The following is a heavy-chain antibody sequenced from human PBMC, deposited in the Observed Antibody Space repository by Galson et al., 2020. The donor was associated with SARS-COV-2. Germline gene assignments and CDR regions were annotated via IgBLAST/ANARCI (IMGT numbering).Heavy chain of an antibody. V-gene: IGHV1-69*13. D-gene: IGHD6-13*01. Sequence: SVTVSCKASGGTFITSAISWVRQAPGQGLEWMGGTIPIFGAANYAQNFQGRVTITADESTSTAYMELSSLRSEDTAVYYCARSYGWGTGAAARPYYYYHMDVWGKGTTVTVSS. CDR3: ARSYGWGTGAAARPYYYYHMDV. CDR2: TIPIFGAA. J-gene: IGHJ6*03. CDR1: GGTFITSA.